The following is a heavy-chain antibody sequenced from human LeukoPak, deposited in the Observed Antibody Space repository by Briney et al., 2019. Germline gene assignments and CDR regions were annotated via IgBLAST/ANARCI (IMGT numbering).Heavy chain of an antibody. CDR2: ISGRGSST. D-gene: IGHD3-10*01. Sequence: GGSLRLSCAGSRFSFSSYALNWVRQAPGKGLEWVSTISGRGSSTYYADSVKGRFTISRDNSKNTLYLQMNSLRAEDTAVYYCARYEGGSGPFDYWGLGTLVTVSS. J-gene: IGHJ4*02. CDR3: ARYEGGSGPFDY. CDR1: RFSFSSYA. V-gene: IGHV3-23*01.